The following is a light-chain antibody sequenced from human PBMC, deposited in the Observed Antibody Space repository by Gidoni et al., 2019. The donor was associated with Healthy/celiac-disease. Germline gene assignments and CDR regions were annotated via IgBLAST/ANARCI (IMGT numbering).Light chain of an antibody. CDR2: SNN. J-gene: IGLJ3*02. V-gene: IGLV1-44*01. CDR1: SSNIGSNT. Sequence: QSVLPQPPSASGPPGQRVTISWSGSSSNIGSNTVNWYQQLPGTAPKLLIYSNNQRPSGVPDRFSGSKSGTSASLAISGLQSEDEADYYCAAWDDSLNGLFGGGTKLTVL. CDR3: AAWDDSLNGL.